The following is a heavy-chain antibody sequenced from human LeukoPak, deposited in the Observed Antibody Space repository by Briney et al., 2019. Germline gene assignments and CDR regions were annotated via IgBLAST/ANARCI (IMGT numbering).Heavy chain of an antibody. CDR2: ISYDGSNK. V-gene: IGHV3-30*04. CDR1: GFTFSSYA. CDR3: ATYVDTVRYDAFDV. Sequence: GGSLRLSCAASGFTFSSYAMHWVRQAPGKGLEWVAVISYDGSNKYYADSMKGRFTISRDNSKNTLYLQMNSLRAEDAAVYYCATYVDTVRYDAFDVWGQGTMVTVSS. D-gene: IGHD5-18*01. J-gene: IGHJ3*01.